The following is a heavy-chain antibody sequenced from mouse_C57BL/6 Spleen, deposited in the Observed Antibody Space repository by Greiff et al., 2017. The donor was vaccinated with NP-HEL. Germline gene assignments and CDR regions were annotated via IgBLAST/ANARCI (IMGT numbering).Heavy chain of an antibody. CDR3: ARGYGSSYGDY. CDR1: GYTFTDYY. D-gene: IGHD1-1*01. V-gene: IGHV1-26*01. Sequence: EVQLQQSGPELVKPGASVKISCKASGYTFTDYYMNWVKQSHGKSLEWIGDINPNNGGTSYNQKFKGKATLTVDKSSSTAYMELRSLTSEDSAVYYCARGYGSSYGDYWGQGTTLTVSS. J-gene: IGHJ2*01. CDR2: INPNNGGT.